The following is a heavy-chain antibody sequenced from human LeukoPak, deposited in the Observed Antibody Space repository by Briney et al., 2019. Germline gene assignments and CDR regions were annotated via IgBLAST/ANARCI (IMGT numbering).Heavy chain of an antibody. D-gene: IGHD5-18*01. CDR2: ISRSGNNI. Sequence: GGSLRRSCAASGFTFNSYEMNWVRQAPGKGLEWVSYISRSGNNIYYADSVKGRFTISRDNAKNSLYLQMNSLRAEDTAAYYCARDGYSYGHDAFDIWGQGTMVTVSS. CDR3: ARDGYSYGHDAFDI. J-gene: IGHJ3*02. CDR1: GFTFNSYE. V-gene: IGHV3-48*03.